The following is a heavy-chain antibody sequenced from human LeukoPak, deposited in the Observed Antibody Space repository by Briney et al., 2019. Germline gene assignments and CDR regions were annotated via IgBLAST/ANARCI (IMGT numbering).Heavy chain of an antibody. Sequence: TGRSLRLSCAASGFTFSSYGMHWVRQAPGKGLEWVAVISYDGSNKYYADSVKGRFTISRDNSKNTLYLQMNSLRAEDTAVYYCAKDRTEVVPAAPDYWGQGTLVTVSS. CDR3: AKDRTEVVPAAPDY. D-gene: IGHD2-2*01. CDR2: ISYDGSNK. CDR1: GFTFSSYG. V-gene: IGHV3-30*18. J-gene: IGHJ4*02.